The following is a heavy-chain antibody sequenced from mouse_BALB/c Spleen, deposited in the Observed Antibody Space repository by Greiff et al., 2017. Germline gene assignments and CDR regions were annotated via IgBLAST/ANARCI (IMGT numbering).Heavy chain of an antibody. CDR3: ARGDYDVGFDY. J-gene: IGHJ2*01. CDR2: IDPANGNT. D-gene: IGHD2-4*01. V-gene: IGHV14-3*02. Sequence: VQLKESGAELVKPGASVKLSCTASGFNIKDTYMHWVKQRPEQGLEWIGRIDPANGNTKYDPKFQGKATITADTSSNTAYLQLSSLTSEDTAVYYCARGDYDVGFDYWGQGTTLTVSS. CDR1: GFNIKDTY.